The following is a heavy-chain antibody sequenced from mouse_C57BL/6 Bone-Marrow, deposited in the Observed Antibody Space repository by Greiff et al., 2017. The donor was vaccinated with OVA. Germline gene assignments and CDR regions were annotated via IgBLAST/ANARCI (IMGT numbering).Heavy chain of an antibody. V-gene: IGHV1-64*01. CDR2: IHPNSGST. J-gene: IGHJ2*01. CDR3: ARRHDGYYAYFDY. Sequence: SGAELVKPGASVKLSCKASGYTFTSYWMHWVKQRPGQGLEWIGMIHPNSGSTNYNEKFKSKATLTVDKSSSTAYMQLSSLTSEDSAVYYCARRHDGYYAYFDYWGQGTTLTVSS. CDR1: GYTFTSYW. D-gene: IGHD2-3*01.